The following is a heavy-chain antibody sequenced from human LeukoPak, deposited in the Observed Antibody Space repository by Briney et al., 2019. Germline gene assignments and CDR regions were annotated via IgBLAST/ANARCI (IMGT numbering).Heavy chain of an antibody. V-gene: IGHV4-59*01. CDR2: IYYSGST. J-gene: IGHJ5*02. D-gene: IGHD3-9*01. Sequence: SETLSLTCTGSGGSINSYCWSGIRQPPGKGLEWIGYIYYSGSTNYNPSLKSRVTISVHTSKNQFSLKLSSVTAADTAVYYCARLTGYSSESWFDPWGQGTLVTVSS. CDR1: GGSINSYC. CDR3: ARLTGYSSESWFDP.